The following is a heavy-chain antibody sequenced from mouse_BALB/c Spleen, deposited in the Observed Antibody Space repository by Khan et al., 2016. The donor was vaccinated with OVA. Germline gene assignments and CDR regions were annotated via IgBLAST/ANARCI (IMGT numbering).Heavy chain of an antibody. CDR3: ARASYDPRWCEV. CDR1: GFNIKDSY. Sequence: VQLQQSGAELVKPGASVKLSCSASGFNIKDSYIHWVKQRPEQGLEWIGRIAPANGKTEYAPKFQGKATITADTSSNTSYLQLSSLTSEDSAVYYGARASYDPRWCEVGGAGTTVTVAA. CDR2: IAPANGKT. J-gene: IGHJ1*01. V-gene: IGHV14-3*02. D-gene: IGHD2-10*02.